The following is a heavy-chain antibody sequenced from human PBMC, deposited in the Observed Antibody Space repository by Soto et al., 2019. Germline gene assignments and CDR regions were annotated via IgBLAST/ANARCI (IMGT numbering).Heavy chain of an antibody. CDR3: ARGRYCLTGRCFPNWFDS. D-gene: IGHD7-27*01. Sequence: SATMALTCSVSGEYISTLDYFWAWIRQPPGQALEYIGYIYKSATTYYNPSFESRVAISVDTSKSQFSLNVTSVTAADTAVYFCARGRYCLTGRCFPNWFDSWGQGALVTVSS. CDR1: GEYISTLDYF. J-gene: IGHJ5*01. V-gene: IGHV4-30-4*01. CDR2: IYKSATT.